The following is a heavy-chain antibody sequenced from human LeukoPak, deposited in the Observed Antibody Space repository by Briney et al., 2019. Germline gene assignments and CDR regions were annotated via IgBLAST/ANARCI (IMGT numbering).Heavy chain of an antibody. V-gene: IGHV3-74*01. D-gene: IGHD2-2*01. CDR3: GRGEVPAAVDS. Sequence: GGSLRLSCAASGFTFSDYYMHWVRQAPGKGLVWVSHINGVGRSSSTNYADAVKGRFTISRDNAKSTLYLQMNSLRVDDTAVYYCGRGEVPAAVDSWGQGTLVSVSS. J-gene: IGHJ5*01. CDR2: INGVGRSSST. CDR1: GFTFSDYY.